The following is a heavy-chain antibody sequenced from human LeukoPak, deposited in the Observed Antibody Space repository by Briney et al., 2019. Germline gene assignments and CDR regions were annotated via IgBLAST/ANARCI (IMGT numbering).Heavy chain of an antibody. J-gene: IGHJ6*03. D-gene: IGHD1-7*01. CDR1: GFTFDDYG. CDR2: INWNGGNT. Sequence: GGSLRLSCAASGFTFDDYGMSWVRQAPGKGLEWVSGINWNGGNTGYVDSVKGRFTISRDNAKNSLYLQMNSLRVEDTALYYCARALRNYVDYYCYYYMDVWGKGTTVTVSS. CDR3: ARALRNYVDYYCYYYMDV. V-gene: IGHV3-20*04.